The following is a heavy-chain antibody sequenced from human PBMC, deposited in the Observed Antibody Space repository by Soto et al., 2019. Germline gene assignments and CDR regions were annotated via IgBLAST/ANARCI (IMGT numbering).Heavy chain of an antibody. CDR2: IYYSGTT. CDR1: GGSISRGGYY. Sequence: SETLSLTCTVSGGSISRGGYYWNWIRQHPGKGLEWIGYIYYSGTTYYNPSLKSRVTISVDTSKNQFSLKLSSVTAADTAVYYCARGGFSSTWYRIAHPDYWGQGALVTVSS. V-gene: IGHV4-31*03. CDR3: ARGGFSSTWYRIAHPDY. J-gene: IGHJ4*02. D-gene: IGHD6-13*01.